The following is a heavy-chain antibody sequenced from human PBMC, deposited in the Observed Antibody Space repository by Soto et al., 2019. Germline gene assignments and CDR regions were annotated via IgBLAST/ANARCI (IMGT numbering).Heavy chain of an antibody. Sequence: QVQLVQSGAEVKKPGASVKVSCKASGYTFTSYYMHWVRQAPGQGLEWMGIINPSGGSTSYAQKFQGRVTMTRDTSTSTVYMELSSLISEYTAVYYCARDSGYGYYFDYWGQGTLVTVSS. J-gene: IGHJ4*02. CDR2: INPSGGST. D-gene: IGHD5-12*01. CDR3: ARDSGYGYYFDY. V-gene: IGHV1-46*01. CDR1: GYTFTSYY.